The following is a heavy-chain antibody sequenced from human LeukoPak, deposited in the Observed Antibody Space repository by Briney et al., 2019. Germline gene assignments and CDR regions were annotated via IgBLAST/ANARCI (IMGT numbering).Heavy chain of an antibody. CDR1: SYSISSANY. CDR3: ARHSSSWYGFGYYYYYMDV. V-gene: IGHV4-38-2*02. D-gene: IGHD6-13*01. J-gene: IGHJ6*03. CDR2: MYHSGST. Sequence: SETLPLTSTVSSYSISSANYWGWIRQPPGKGLEWIGSMYHSGSTYYNPSLKSRVTISVDTSKNQFSLKLSSVTAADTAVYYCARHSSSWYGFGYYYYYMDVWGKGTTVTIPS.